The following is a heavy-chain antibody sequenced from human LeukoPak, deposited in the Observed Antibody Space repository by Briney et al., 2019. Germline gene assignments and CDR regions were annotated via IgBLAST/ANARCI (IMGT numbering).Heavy chain of an antibody. Sequence: SETLSLTCTVSGGSISTTNYYWGWIRQPPGKGLEWIGSIYYSGSTYYNPSLRSRVTISVDTSKNQFSLKLSSVTAADTAVYYCARVGGTFRGGDHFDYWGQGTLVTVSS. CDR3: ARVGGTFRGGDHFDY. V-gene: IGHV4-39*07. CDR1: GGSISTTNYY. J-gene: IGHJ4*02. CDR2: IYYSGST. D-gene: IGHD4-17*01.